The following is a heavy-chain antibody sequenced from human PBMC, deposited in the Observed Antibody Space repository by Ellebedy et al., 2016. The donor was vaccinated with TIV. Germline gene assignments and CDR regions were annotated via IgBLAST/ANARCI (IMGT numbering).Heavy chain of an antibody. CDR3: VRDSYGHTAPPFY. D-gene: IGHD5-18*01. Sequence: GESLKISCTASGFSFGDYAMSWFRQPPGKGLEWVGFIAGKGYDGTTEYAASVKGRFTISRDDSNDIAYLQMNSLKSEDTAVHYCVRDSYGHTAPPFYWGQGTLVTVSS. J-gene: IGHJ4*02. CDR2: IAGKGYDGTT. CDR1: GFSFGDYA. V-gene: IGHV3-49*03.